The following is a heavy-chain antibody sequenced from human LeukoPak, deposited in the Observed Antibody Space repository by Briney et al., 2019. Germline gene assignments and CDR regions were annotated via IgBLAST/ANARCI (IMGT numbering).Heavy chain of an antibody. D-gene: IGHD3-10*01. Sequence: PSETLSLTCTVSGGSISSHYYWIWISQPPGKGLEWIGSIYYSGSTYYNPSLKSRVTISLDTSKNQFSLKLTSLTAAETAVYYCARQYGSGSAYTPVVDLWGQGTLVTVSS. CDR1: GGSISSHYY. V-gene: IGHV4-39*01. CDR2: IYYSGST. J-gene: IGHJ4*02. CDR3: ARQYGSGSAYTPVVDL.